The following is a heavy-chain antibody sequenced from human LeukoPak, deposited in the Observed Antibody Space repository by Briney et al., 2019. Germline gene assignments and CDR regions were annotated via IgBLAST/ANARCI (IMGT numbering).Heavy chain of an antibody. V-gene: IGHV3-21*01. CDR3: ATDDAATARASGMDV. CDR2: ISRTRSHI. CDR1: GFSFSNSD. Sequence: PGGSLRPSCAASGFSFSNSDMNWVRQAPGKGLEWVSYISRTRSHIYYADSVRGRFTISRDNADNSLYLQMDSLRGEDTAVDYCATDDAATARASGMDVWGKGTRVTVSS. J-gene: IGHJ6*04. D-gene: IGHD6-6*01.